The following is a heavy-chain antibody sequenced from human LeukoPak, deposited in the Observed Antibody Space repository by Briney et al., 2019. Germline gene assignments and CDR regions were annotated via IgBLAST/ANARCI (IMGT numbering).Heavy chain of an antibody. CDR1: GYSFTNYW. V-gene: IGHV3-48*02. CDR3: ARDPTNTSGYYVYFDY. J-gene: IGHJ4*02. CDR2: ITSSGRTI. D-gene: IGHD5-12*01. Sequence: GESLKISCKGSGYSFTNYWISWVRQAPGKGLEWVSYITSSGRTIYYADSVKGRFTISRDNAKNSLYLQMNSLRDEDTAVYYCARDPTNTSGYYVYFDYWGQGTLVTVSS.